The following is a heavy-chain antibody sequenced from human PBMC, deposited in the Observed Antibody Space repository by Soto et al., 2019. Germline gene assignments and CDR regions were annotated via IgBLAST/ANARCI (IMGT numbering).Heavy chain of an antibody. CDR3: ARGGLSGSYMAYYYYYYGMDV. CDR2: INSDGSST. D-gene: IGHD1-26*01. Sequence: GGSLRLSCAASGFTFSSYWMHWVRQAPGKGLVWVSRINSDGSSTSYADSVKGRFTISRDNAKNTLYLQMNSLRAEDTAVYYCARGGLSGSYMAYYYYYYGMDVWGQGTTVTVSS. V-gene: IGHV3-74*01. J-gene: IGHJ6*02. CDR1: GFTFSSYW.